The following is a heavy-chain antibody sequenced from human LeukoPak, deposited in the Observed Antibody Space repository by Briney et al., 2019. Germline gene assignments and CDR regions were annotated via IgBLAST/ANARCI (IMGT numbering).Heavy chain of an antibody. J-gene: IGHJ4*02. Sequence: ASVKVSCKASGYTFTNYYMHWVRQAPGQGLEWMGIINPSGGRTAYAQRFKGRVTVTSDMSTSTVYMELSSLTSEDTAVYYCARTSLVRDTTSYYMGPFDYWGQGALVTVSS. CDR3: ARTSLVRDTTSYYMGPFDY. CDR1: GYTFTNYY. CDR2: INPSGGRT. V-gene: IGHV1-46*01. D-gene: IGHD1-26*01.